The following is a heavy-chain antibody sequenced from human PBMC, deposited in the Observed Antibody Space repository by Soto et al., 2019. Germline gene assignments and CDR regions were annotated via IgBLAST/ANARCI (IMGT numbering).Heavy chain of an antibody. CDR3: AKDDYYDSSGSLDY. J-gene: IGHJ4*02. D-gene: IGHD3-22*01. CDR2: ISSFSNYM. Sequence: GGSLRLSCAVSGFTFNSYSMNWVRQAPGKGLEWVSSISSFSNYMYYTDSVKGRFTISRDNARNSLYLQMNSLRAEDTAVYYCAKDDYYDSSGSLDYWGQGTLVTVS. V-gene: IGHV3-21*01. CDR1: GFTFNSYS.